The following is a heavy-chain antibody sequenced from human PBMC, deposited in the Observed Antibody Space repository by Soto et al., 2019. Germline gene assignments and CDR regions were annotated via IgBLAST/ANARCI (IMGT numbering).Heavy chain of an antibody. CDR3: RRSSRYSTDV. V-gene: IGHV4-39*01. CDR1: GDSIRSSSY. J-gene: IGHJ6*02. D-gene: IGHD6-13*01. Sequence: QLQLQESGPGLVKPSETLSLTCTVSGDSIRSSSYWGWIRQPPGKGLEWIGSIYSTGNTYYNPSLNSHVTISVDTSKNQFSLNVISVTAADTAVYYCRRSSRYSTDVWGHGTTVTVSS. CDR2: IYSTGNT.